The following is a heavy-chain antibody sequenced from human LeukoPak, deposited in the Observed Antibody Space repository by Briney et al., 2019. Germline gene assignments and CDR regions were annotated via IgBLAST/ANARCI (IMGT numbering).Heavy chain of an antibody. V-gene: IGHV1-69*01. CDR1: GGTFSSHA. CDR3: ARDVYCSSTTCSYYFDY. Sequence: SVKVSCKASGGTFSSHAISWVRQAPGQGLEWMGGIIPIFGTANYAQKFQGRVTITADESTSTAYMELSSLRSEDTAVYYCARDVYCSSTTCSYYFDYWGQGTLVTVSS. CDR2: IIPIFGTA. J-gene: IGHJ4*02. D-gene: IGHD2-2*01.